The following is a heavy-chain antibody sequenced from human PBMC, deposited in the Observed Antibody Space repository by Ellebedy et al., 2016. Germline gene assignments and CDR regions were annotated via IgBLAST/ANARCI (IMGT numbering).Heavy chain of an antibody. J-gene: IGHJ6*02. CDR3: AREWSGAYYDFWSGRDNYYGMDV. CDR2: INPNSGGT. Sequence: ASVKVSCKASGYTFTGYYMHWVRQAPGQGLEWMGWINPNSGGTNYAQKFQGWVTMTRDTSISTAYMELSRLRSDDTAVYYCAREWSGAYYDFWSGRDNYYGMDVWGQGTTVTVSS. V-gene: IGHV1-2*04. CDR1: GYTFTGYY. D-gene: IGHD3-3*01.